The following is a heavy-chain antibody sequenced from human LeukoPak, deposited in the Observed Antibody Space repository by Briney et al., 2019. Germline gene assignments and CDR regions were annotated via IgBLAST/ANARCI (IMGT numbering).Heavy chain of an antibody. V-gene: IGHV3-23*01. D-gene: IGHD3-22*01. CDR1: GFTFSSYA. J-gene: IGHJ4*02. CDR3: AKTKQNYYDSSGYYYV. CDR2: INGSGGST. Sequence: GGSLRLSCAASGFTFSSYAMSWVRQAPGKGLEWVSDINGSGGSTYYADSVKGRFTISRDNSKNTLYLQMNSLRAEDTAVYYCAKTKQNYYDSSGYYYVWGQGTLVTVSS.